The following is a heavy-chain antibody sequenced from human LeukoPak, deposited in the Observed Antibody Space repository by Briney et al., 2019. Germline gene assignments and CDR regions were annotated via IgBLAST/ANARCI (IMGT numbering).Heavy chain of an antibody. CDR1: GFTFSSHG. Sequence: GGSLRLSCAASGFTFSSHGMHWVRQAPGKGLEWVALIWYDGSNQYYADSVKGRFTISRDNSKNTLYLQMNSLRAEDTAVYYCARVPAAAGRANYYYYYGMGVWGQGTTVTVSS. J-gene: IGHJ6*02. CDR2: IWYDGSNQ. D-gene: IGHD6-13*01. V-gene: IGHV3-33*01. CDR3: ARVPAAAGRANYYYYYGMGV.